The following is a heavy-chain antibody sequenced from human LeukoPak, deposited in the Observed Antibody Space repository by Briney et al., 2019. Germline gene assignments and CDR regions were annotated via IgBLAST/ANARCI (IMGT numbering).Heavy chain of an antibody. CDR3: ARTTVTTEDWFDP. V-gene: IGHV4-4*02. CDR2: IYHSGSP. Sequence: SETLSLTCAVSGGSISSNNWWGWVRQPPGKGLEWIGEIYHSGSPNYNPSLKSRVTISVDKSRNHFSLKLSSVTAADTAVFYCARTTVTTEDWFDPWGQGTLVTVSS. CDR1: GGSISSNNW. D-gene: IGHD4-17*01. J-gene: IGHJ5*02.